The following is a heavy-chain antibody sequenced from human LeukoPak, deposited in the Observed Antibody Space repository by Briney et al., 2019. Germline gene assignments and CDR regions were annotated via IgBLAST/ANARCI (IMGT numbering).Heavy chain of an antibody. CDR2: IRYDGSNK. Sequence: HTGGSLRLSCAASGFTFSSYWMSWVRQAPGKGLEWVAFIRYDGSNKYYADSVKGRLTISRDNSKNTLYLQMNSLRAEDTAVYYCAKVGSGRKSVDYWGQGTLVTVSS. CDR1: GFTFSSYW. CDR3: AKVGSGRKSVDY. D-gene: IGHD3-10*01. V-gene: IGHV3-30*02. J-gene: IGHJ4*02.